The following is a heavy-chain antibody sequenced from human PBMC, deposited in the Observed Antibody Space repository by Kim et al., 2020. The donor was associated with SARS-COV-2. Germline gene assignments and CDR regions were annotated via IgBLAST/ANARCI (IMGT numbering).Heavy chain of an antibody. V-gene: IGHV1-46*01. CDR2: INPSGGDT. Sequence: ASVKVSCKASGYTFTNYFIHWVRQAPGQGLQWMGIINPSGGDTTYAQKFQGRVTMPRDTSTSTVYMELSSLRSEDTAVYYCARAPPYDSSGYYLKYNYYYGMAVRGQGTTVTLS. CDR3: ARAPPYDSSGYYLKYNYYYGMAV. CDR1: GYTFTNYF. D-gene: IGHD3-22*01. J-gene: IGHJ6*02.